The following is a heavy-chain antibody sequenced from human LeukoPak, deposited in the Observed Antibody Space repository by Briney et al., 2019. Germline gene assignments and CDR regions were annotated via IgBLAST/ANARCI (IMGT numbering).Heavy chain of an antibody. J-gene: IGHJ4*02. V-gene: IGHV4-4*07. CDR2: IYTSGST. CDR3: ARHSSSWYFDY. D-gene: IGHD6-13*01. Sequence: SETLSLTCTVSGGSISSSYGSWIRQPAGKGLEWIGRIYTSGSTIYNPSLKSRVTMSVDTSKNQFSLELSPVTAADTAVYYCARHSSSWYFDYWGQGTLVTVSS. CDR1: GGSISSSY.